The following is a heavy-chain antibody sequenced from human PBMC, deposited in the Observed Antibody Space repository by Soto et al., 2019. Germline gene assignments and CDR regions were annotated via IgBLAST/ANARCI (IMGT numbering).Heavy chain of an antibody. J-gene: IGHJ6*02. Sequence: SETLSLTCTVSGGSISSYYWSWIRQPPGKGLEWIGYIYYSGSTNYNPSLKSRVTISVDTSKNQLSLKLSSVTAADTAVYYCASHGEGYYYYGMDVWGQGTTVTVSS. V-gene: IGHV4-59*01. D-gene: IGHD3-10*01. CDR3: ASHGEGYYYYGMDV. CDR1: GGSISSYY. CDR2: IYYSGST.